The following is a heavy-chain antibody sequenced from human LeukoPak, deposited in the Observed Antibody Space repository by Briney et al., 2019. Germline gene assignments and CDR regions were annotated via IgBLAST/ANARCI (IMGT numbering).Heavy chain of an antibody. CDR2: IYPGDSDT. D-gene: IGHD3-22*01. V-gene: IGHV5-51*01. CDR3: ARRYYYDSSGYYYPLTYFDY. J-gene: IGHJ4*02. Sequence: GESLKISCKGSGYSFTSYWIGWVRQMPGKGLEWMGIIYPGDSDTRYSPSFQGQVTISADKSISTAYLQWSSLKASDTAMYCCARRYYYDSSGYYYPLTYFDYWGQGTLVTVSS. CDR1: GYSFTSYW.